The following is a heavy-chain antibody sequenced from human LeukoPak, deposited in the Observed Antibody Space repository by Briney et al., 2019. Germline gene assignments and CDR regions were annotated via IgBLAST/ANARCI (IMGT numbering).Heavy chain of an antibody. CDR3: ARGIAAAGYFDY. CDR1: GFTFSSYS. CDR2: ISSSSSYI. V-gene: IGHV3-21*01. Sequence: GGSLRLSCAASGFTFSSYSMNWVRQAPGKGLEWVSSISSSSSYIYYADSVKGRFTISRDNAKNSLYLQMNSLRAEDTAVYYCARGIAAAGYFDYWGQGILVTVSS. J-gene: IGHJ4*02. D-gene: IGHD6-13*01.